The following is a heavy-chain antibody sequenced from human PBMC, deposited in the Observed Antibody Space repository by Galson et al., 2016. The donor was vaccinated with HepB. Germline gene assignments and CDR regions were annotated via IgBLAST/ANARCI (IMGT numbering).Heavy chain of an antibody. J-gene: IGHJ4*02. V-gene: IGHV3-30*18. Sequence: SLSFSCAASGFSSSSYGMRWVRQAPGKGLEWVAVISYDGNDKYYAESVKGRFTISRDNSKNTLNLQMNSLRAEDTAVYYCAKGDSDFDYWGQGTLVTVSS. CDR3: AKGDSDFDY. D-gene: IGHD2-15*01. CDR2: ISYDGNDK. CDR1: GFSSSSYG.